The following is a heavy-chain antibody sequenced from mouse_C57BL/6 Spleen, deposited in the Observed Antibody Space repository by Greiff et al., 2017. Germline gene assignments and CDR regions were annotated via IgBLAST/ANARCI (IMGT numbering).Heavy chain of an antibody. CDR1: GFTFTSYW. J-gene: IGHJ3*01. V-gene: IGHV1-50*01. Sequence: QVQLQQPGAELVKPGASVKLSCTASGFTFTSYWMQWVKQRPGQGLEWIGEIDPSDSYTNYTPKFKGKATLTVDTSSSTAYMQLSRQISEDSAVDTGARNYDGSSYRFAYWGQGTLVTVSA. CDR3: ARNYDGSSYRFAY. CDR2: IDPSDSYT. D-gene: IGHD1-1*01.